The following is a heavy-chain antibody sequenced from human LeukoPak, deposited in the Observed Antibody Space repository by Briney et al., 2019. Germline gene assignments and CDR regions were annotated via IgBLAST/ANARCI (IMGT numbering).Heavy chain of an antibody. CDR1: GFTFSRHV. CDR2: ISYDGNNR. J-gene: IGHJ6*03. CDR3: ARGGIPTGPYYYFYYMDV. Sequence: GGSLRLSCAASGFTFSRHVMQWVRQAPGKGLEWVAVISYDGNNRFYADSVKGRFTISRDNSRNTLYLQMNSLSGDDAAVYSCARGGIPTGPYYYFYYMDVWGRGTTVTVSS. V-gene: IGHV3-30*01. D-gene: IGHD1-14*01.